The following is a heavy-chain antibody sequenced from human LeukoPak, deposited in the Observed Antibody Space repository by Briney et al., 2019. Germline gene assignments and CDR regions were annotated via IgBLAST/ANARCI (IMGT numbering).Heavy chain of an antibody. J-gene: IGHJ5*02. V-gene: IGHV4-39*01. CDR2: IYYSGST. CDR1: GGSISSSSYY. Sequence: SETLSLTCTVSGGSISSSSYYWGWIRQPPGKGLEWIGSIYYSGSTYYNPSLKSRVTISVDTSKNQFSLKLSSVTAADTAVYYCARQRMIVVVCAWFDPWGQGTLVTVSS. D-gene: IGHD3-22*01. CDR3: ARQRMIVVVCAWFDP.